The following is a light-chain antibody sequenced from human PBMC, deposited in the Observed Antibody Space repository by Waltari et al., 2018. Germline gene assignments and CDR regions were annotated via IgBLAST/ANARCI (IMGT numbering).Light chain of an antibody. Sequence: SYVLTQPPSVSVAPGQTARITCGGNNIGSNTVHWYQQRPGQAPVLVDYDDSDRPSGIPERCSGSNSGNTATLSISRVEAGDEADYYCQVWDTSDHHVVFGGGTKLTVL. CDR3: QVWDTSDHHVV. CDR2: DDS. V-gene: IGLV3-21*02. CDR1: NIGSNT. J-gene: IGLJ2*01.